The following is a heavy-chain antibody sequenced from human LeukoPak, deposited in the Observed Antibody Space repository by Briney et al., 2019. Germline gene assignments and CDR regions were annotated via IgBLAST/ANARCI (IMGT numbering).Heavy chain of an antibody. CDR2: INPSGGST. CDR3: ASGDYGDYARFDY. Sequence: ASVKVSCKASGYTFTGYYIHWVRQAPGQGLEWMGIINPSGGSTSYAQKFQGRVTITADESTSTAYMELSSLRSEDTAVYYCASGDYGDYARFDYWGQGTLVTVSS. V-gene: IGHV1-46*01. J-gene: IGHJ4*02. CDR1: GYTFTGYY. D-gene: IGHD4-17*01.